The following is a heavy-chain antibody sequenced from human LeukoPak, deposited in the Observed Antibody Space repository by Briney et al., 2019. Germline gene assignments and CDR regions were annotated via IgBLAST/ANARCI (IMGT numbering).Heavy chain of an antibody. CDR1: GGSFSGYY. CDR3: ARANTEKGNDFWSGYYPYYFDY. J-gene: IGHJ4*02. D-gene: IGHD3-3*01. CDR2: INHSGST. V-gene: IGHV4-34*01. Sequence: SETLSLTCAVYGGSFSGYYWSWIRQPPGKGLEWIGEINHSGSTNYNPSLKSRVTISVDTSKNQFSLKLSSVTAADTAVYYCARANTEKGNDFWSGYYPYYFDYWGQGTLVTVSS.